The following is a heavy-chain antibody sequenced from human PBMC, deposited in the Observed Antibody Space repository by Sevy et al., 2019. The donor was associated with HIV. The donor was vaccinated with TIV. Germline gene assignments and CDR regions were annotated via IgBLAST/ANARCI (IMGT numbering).Heavy chain of an antibody. D-gene: IGHD6-19*01. CDR3: ARDLPGIAVVDYFYYYYGMDV. J-gene: IGHJ6*02. CDR1: GGSISSYY. Sequence: SETLSLTCTVSGGSISSYYWSWIRQPAGKGLEWIGRIYTSGSTNYNPSLKSRVTMSVDTSKNQFSLKLGSVTAADTAVYYCARDLPGIAVVDYFYYYYGMDVWGQGTTVTVSS. CDR2: IYTSGST. V-gene: IGHV4-4*07.